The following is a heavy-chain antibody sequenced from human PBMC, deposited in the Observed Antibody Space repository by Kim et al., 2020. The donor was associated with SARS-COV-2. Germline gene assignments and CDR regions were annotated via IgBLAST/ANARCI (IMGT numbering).Heavy chain of an antibody. CDR1: GGSISSSSYY. J-gene: IGHJ6*02. CDR2: IYYSGST. V-gene: IGHV4-39*01. CDR3: ARHLLGQQLFSIFGSPTWVRMDV. D-gene: IGHD6-13*01. Sequence: SETLSLTCTVSGGSISSSSYYWGWIRQPPGKGLEWIGSIYYSGSTYYNPSLKSRVTISVDTSKNQFSLKLSSVTAADTAVYYCARHLLGQQLFSIFGSPTWVRMDVWGQGTTVTVSS.